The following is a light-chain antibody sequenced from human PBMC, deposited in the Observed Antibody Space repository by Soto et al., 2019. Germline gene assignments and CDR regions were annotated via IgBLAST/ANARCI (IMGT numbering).Light chain of an antibody. V-gene: IGKV3-11*01. Sequence: EIVFTQSPATLSLSPGERATLSCRASQSIGLAIAWYQHKPGQAPRLLIFDASQRATGIPARFRGSGSGTDFTLSISSLEPEDFAVYYCQQRTDRPPWTFGQVTNVDIX. CDR1: QSIGLA. J-gene: IGKJ1*01. CDR3: QQRTDRPPWT. CDR2: DAS.